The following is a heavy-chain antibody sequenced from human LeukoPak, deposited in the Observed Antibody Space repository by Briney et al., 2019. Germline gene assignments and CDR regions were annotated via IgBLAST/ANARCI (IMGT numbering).Heavy chain of an antibody. CDR2: ITSSGSSI. J-gene: IGHJ3*02. D-gene: IGHD3-16*01. Sequence: GGSLRLSCAASGYTFSDYYMTWIRQAPGKGMEWVSYITSSGSSIYYADSVKGRFTISRDNAKSSLYLQMNSLRAEDTAVYYCARDRGGRALDIWGQGTMVTVSS. CDR3: ARDRGGRALDI. CDR1: GYTFSDYY. V-gene: IGHV3-11*01.